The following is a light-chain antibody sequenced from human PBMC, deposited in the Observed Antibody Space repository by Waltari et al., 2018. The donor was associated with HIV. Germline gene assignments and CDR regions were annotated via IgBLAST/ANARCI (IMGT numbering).Light chain of an antibody. CDR3: QSVDAGGTQVV. J-gene: IGLJ2*01. CDR1: AMPTQY. CDR2: KDT. Sequence: YELTQPPSVSVSPGQTAAITCSGDAMPTQYRIWYQQRPGQAPVMVIFKDTQRASGIPERFSGSSSGTTVTLTISGVQTEDEADYYCQSVDAGGTQVVFGGGTKLSVL. V-gene: IGLV3-25*03.